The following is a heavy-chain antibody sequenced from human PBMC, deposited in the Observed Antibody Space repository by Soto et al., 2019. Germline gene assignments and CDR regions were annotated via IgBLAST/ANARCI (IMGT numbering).Heavy chain of an antibody. V-gene: IGHV3-30*18. J-gene: IGHJ6*02. D-gene: IGHD3-16*01. CDR2: ISYDGSNK. CDR1: GFTFSSYG. CDR3: ANTWQPSEGYYYYGMDV. Sequence: GGSLRLSCAASGFTFSSYGMHWVRQAPGKGLEWVAVISYDGSNKYYADSVKGRFTISRDSSKNTLYLQMNSLRAEDTAVYYCANTWQPSEGYYYYGMDVWGQGTTVTV.